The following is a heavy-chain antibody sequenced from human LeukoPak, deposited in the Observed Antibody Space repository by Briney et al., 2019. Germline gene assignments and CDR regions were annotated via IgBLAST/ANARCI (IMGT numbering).Heavy chain of an antibody. J-gene: IGHJ6*02. CDR2: ISWNSGSI. Sequence: PGGSLRLSCAASGFTFDDYAMHWVRQAPGKGLEWVSGISWNSGSIGYADSVKGRFTISRDNAKNSLYLQMNSLRAEDTAVYYCARDKSLISLYGMDVWGQGTTVTVSS. V-gene: IGHV3-9*01. CDR3: ARDKSLISLYGMDV. CDR1: GFTFDDYA.